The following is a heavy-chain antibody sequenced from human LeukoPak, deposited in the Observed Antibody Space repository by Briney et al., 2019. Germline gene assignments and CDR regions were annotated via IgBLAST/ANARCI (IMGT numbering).Heavy chain of an antibody. J-gene: IGHJ4*02. Sequence: PGGSLRLSCATSGFTFDKYGIHWVRQAPGKGLEWVAVIWHDGSRTHYADSLKGRFTISRDNSKDTAFLQMNSLTVEGTATYYCAGAISKGAGIDSWGQGTLVTVSS. CDR2: IWHDGSRT. CDR1: GFTFDKYG. CDR3: AGAISKGAGIDS. D-gene: IGHD1-26*01. V-gene: IGHV3-33*03.